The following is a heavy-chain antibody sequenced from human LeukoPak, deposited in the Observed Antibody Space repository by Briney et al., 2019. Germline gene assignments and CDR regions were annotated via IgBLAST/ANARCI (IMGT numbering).Heavy chain of an antibody. CDR1: GYTFTSYY. CDR3: ASAYCGGDCYSPEEEYYYYGMDV. Sequence: ASVKVSCKASGYTFTSYYMHWVRQAPGQGLEWMGIINPSGGSTSYAQKFQGRVTMTRDTSTSTVHMELSSLRSEDTAVYYCASAYCGGDCYSPEEEYYYYGMDVWGKGTTVTVSS. D-gene: IGHD2-21*02. J-gene: IGHJ6*04. V-gene: IGHV1-46*01. CDR2: INPSGGST.